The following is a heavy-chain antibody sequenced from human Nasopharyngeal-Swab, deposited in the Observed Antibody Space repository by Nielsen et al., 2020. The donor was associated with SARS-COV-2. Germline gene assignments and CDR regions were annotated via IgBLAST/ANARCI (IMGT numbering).Heavy chain of an antibody. J-gene: IGHJ4*02. D-gene: IGHD1-26*01. V-gene: IGHV3-53*01. CDR1: GFTVSSNF. Sequence: GGSLRLSCVASGFTVSSNFVSWVRQAPGKGLEWVSLLKSGGGTFYADSVRGRFTISRDNSRNTMYLQMNSLRAEDTAVYYCARVRQSGAYFPFDSWGLGTLVTVSS. CDR2: LKSGGGT. CDR3: ARVRQSGAYFPFDS.